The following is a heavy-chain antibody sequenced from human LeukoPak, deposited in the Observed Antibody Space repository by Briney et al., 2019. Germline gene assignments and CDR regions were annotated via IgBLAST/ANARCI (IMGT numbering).Heavy chain of an antibody. CDR2: ISWNSDSI. CDR3: AKDMGFSVAAAGTDYYYGMDV. J-gene: IGHJ6*02. D-gene: IGHD6-13*01. V-gene: IGHV3-9*02. CDR1: GFTSDDYA. Sequence: GRSLRLSCAASGFTSDDYAMHWVRQAPGKGLEWVSGISWNSDSIGYADSVKGRFSISKDNAKNSLYLQMNSLRAEDTALYYCAKDMGFSVAAAGTDYYYGMDVWGQGTTVTVSS.